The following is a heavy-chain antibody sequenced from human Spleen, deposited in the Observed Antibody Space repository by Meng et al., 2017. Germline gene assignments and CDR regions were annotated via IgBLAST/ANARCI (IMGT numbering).Heavy chain of an antibody. J-gene: IGHJ4*02. CDR3: VRDENISLGKLFGDY. D-gene: IGHD2-21*01. Sequence: QVQLVQAGAEGKEPGPSVKVSCKPSGYPFTAYYIHWVRQAPGQGLEWMGHIIPNSGDTLYAPKFQGRVSMTADTSIGTAYVELSGLRSDDTAIYYCVRDENISLGKLFGDYWGQGTLVTVSS. CDR1: GYPFTAYY. V-gene: IGHV1-2*06. CDR2: IIPNSGDT.